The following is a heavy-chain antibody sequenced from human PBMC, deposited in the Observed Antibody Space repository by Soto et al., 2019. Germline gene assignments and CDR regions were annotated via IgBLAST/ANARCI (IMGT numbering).Heavy chain of an antibody. V-gene: IGHV1-3*05. CDR3: ARDKITESLDY. Sequence: QVQLVQSGAEEKKPGASVKVSCKASGYTFTSYDMHWVRQAPGQRLEWMGWINAGNGNTKYSQKFQGRVTITRDSSATKACKELSSLVSEDTAVYYCARDKITESLDYVGQATTVTVSA. J-gene: IGHJ4*02. CDR2: INAGNGNT. CDR1: GYTFTSYD. D-gene: IGHD1-20*01.